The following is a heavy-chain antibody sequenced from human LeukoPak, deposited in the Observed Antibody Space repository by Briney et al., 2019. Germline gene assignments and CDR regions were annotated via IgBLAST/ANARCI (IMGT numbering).Heavy chain of an antibody. D-gene: IGHD3-16*02. CDR3: ARASRLGELSLGY. CDR1: GGSINNDGHY. Sequence: SSETLSLTCTVSGGSINNDGHYWSRIPQHRGKGREWIGYIYYSGTTYYTPSLKSRVTTSVGTSKNHCSLQLSSVTAADTAVYSCARASRLGELSLGYWGQGTLVTVSS. CDR2: IYYSGTT. V-gene: IGHV4-31*03. J-gene: IGHJ4*02.